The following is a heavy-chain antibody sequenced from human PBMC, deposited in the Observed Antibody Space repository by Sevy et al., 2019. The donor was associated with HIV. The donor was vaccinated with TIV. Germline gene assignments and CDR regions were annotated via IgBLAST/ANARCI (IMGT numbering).Heavy chain of an antibody. CDR3: ARDRDVELRFLEWLSNYYYGMDV. J-gene: IGHJ6*02. CDR1: GFTFSSYE. CDR2: ISSSGSTI. Sequence: GGSLRLSCAASGFTFSSYEMNWVRQAPGKGLEWVSYISSSGSTIYYADSVKGRFTISRDNAKNSLYLQMNGLRAEDTAVYYCARDRDVELRFLEWLSNYYYGMDVWGQGTTVTVSS. V-gene: IGHV3-48*03. D-gene: IGHD3-3*01.